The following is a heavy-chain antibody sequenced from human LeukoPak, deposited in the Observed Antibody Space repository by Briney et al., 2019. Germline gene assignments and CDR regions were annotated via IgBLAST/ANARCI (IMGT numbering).Heavy chain of an antibody. CDR3: ARFAGTTNWFDP. CDR1: GGSISSSSYY. D-gene: IGHD1-7*01. CDR2: IYYSGST. V-gene: IGHV4-39*01. Sequence: PSETLSLTCTVSGGSISSSSYYWGWIRRPPGKGLEWIGSIYYSGSTYYNPSLKSRVTISVDTSKNQFSLKLSSVTAADTAVYYCARFAGTTNWFDPWGQGTLVTVSS. J-gene: IGHJ5*02.